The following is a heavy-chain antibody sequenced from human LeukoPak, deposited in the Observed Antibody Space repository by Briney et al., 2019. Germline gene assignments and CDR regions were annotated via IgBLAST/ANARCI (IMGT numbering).Heavy chain of an antibody. D-gene: IGHD3-22*01. J-gene: IGHJ4*02. CDR1: GYSISSGYY. CDR3: ARAVHYDSSGYLTRHFDY. V-gene: IGHV4-38-2*02. CDR2: IYHSGST. Sequence: SETLSLTCTVSGYSISSGYYWGWIRQPPGKGLEWIGSIYHSGSTYYNPSLKSRVTISVDTSRNQFSLKLSSVTAADTAVYYCARAVHYDSSGYLTRHFDYWGQGTLVTVSS.